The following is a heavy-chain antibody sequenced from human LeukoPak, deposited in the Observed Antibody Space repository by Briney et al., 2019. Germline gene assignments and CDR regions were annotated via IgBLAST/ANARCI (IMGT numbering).Heavy chain of an antibody. Sequence: RSETLSLTCTVSGDSISSTNSYWGWIRQPPGKGLEWIGSMWFGATTSYDPSLKSRVTISIDPSKNQFSLELSSVTAADTALYYCARGRRGSYFQDYWGQGTLVTVSS. CDR3: ARGRRGSYFQDY. CDR1: GDSISSTNSY. V-gene: IGHV4-39*07. J-gene: IGHJ4*02. D-gene: IGHD1-26*01. CDR2: MWFGATT.